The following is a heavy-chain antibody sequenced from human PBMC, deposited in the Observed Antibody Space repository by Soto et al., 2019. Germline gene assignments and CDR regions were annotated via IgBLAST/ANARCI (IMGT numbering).Heavy chain of an antibody. CDR2: INHSGST. D-gene: IGHD4-4*01. CDR3: ARPNYRRRSGPYYYYYMDV. V-gene: IGHV4-34*01. CDR1: GGSFSGYY. J-gene: IGHJ6*03. Sequence: PSETLSLTCAVYGGSFSGYYWSWIRQPPGKGLEWIGEINHSGSTNYNPSLKSRVTISVDTSKNQFSLKLSSVTAADTAVYSCARPNYRRRSGPYYYYYMDVWGKGTTVTVSS.